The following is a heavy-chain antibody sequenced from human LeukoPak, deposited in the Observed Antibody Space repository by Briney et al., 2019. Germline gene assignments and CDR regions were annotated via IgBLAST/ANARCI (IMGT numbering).Heavy chain of an antibody. CDR2: IWYDESNK. V-gene: IGHV3-33*01. CDR3: ARAHCSGGSCYGNYYYYYGMDV. CDR1: GFTFSSYG. Sequence: GRSLRLSCAASGFTFSSYGMHWVRQAPGKGLEWVAVIWYDESNKYHADSVKGRFTISRDNSKNTLYLQMNSLRVEDTAVYYCARAHCSGGSCYGNYYYYYGMDVWGQGTTVTVSS. J-gene: IGHJ6*02. D-gene: IGHD2-15*01.